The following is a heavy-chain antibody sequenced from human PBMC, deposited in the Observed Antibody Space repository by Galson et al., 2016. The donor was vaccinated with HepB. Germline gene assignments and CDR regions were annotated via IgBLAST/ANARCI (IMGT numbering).Heavy chain of an antibody. CDR2: IIPIFVTP. CDR1: GGTFRNYA. V-gene: IGHV1-69*13. D-gene: IGHD2-2*01. J-gene: IGHJ6*02. CDR3: ARGAGPAALQNFYAMDV. Sequence: SVKVSCKASGGTFRNYAFSWVRQAPGQGLEWMGGIIPIFVTPNYAQKFQDRVAIIADESTTTAYLELSSLRYDDTAVYYCARGAGPAALQNFYAMDVWGQGTTVTVS.